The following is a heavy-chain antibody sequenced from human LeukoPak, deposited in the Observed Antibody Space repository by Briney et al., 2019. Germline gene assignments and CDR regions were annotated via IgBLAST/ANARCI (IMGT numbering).Heavy chain of an antibody. CDR2: IYYSGST. V-gene: IGHV4-59*01. Sequence: SETLSLTCTVSGGSISSYYWSWIRQPPGKGLEWIGYIYYSGSTNYNPSLKSRVTISVGTSKNQFSLKLSSVTAADTAVYYCARVMVVPFYYDSSGYYYVPLYYYYMDVWGKGTTVTVSS. CDR3: ARVMVVPFYYDSSGYYYVPLYYYYMDV. D-gene: IGHD3-22*01. J-gene: IGHJ6*03. CDR1: GGSISSYY.